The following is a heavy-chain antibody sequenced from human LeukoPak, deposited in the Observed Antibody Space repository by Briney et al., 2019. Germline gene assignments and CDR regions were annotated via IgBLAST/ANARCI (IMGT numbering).Heavy chain of an antibody. V-gene: IGHV3-66*01. CDR3: ARSRSIAGDGFDI. CDR2: IYSGGST. D-gene: IGHD2-21*01. J-gene: IGHJ3*02. Sequence: GGSLRLSCAASGFTVSSNYMSWVRQAPGRGLEWVSVIYSGGSTYYADSVKGRFTISRDNSKNTLFLQMNSLRAGDTAVYYCARSRSIAGDGFDIWGQGTMVTVSS. CDR1: GFTVSSNY.